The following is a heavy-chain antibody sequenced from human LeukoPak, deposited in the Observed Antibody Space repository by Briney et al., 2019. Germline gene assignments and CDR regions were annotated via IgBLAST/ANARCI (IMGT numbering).Heavy chain of an antibody. D-gene: IGHD6-13*01. CDR2: ISWDGGST. J-gene: IGHJ6*03. CDR3: AKDIGAAAGNGYYYMDV. V-gene: IGHV3-43D*03. CDR1: GIKFDDYA. Sequence: GRSLRLSCVASGIKFDDYAMHWVRQAPGKGLEWVSLISWDGGSTYYADSVKGRFTISRDNSKNSLYLQMNSLRAEDTALYYCAKDIGAAAGNGYYYMDVWGKGTTVTVSS.